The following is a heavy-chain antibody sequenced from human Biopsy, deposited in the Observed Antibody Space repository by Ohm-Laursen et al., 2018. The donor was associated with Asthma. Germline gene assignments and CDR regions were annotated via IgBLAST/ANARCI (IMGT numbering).Heavy chain of an antibody. V-gene: IGHV4-59*01. D-gene: IGHD3-3*01. CDR1: GGSINGFY. Sequence: PSDTLSLTCTVSGGSINGFYWSWIRQPPGKGLEWIGYIYYTGTTNYNPSLKSRVSISVDTSKNQFSLKLTSVTAADTAVYYCAGDFGGWYYFDNWGQGSLVTVSS. CDR3: AGDFGGWYYFDN. CDR2: IYYTGTT. J-gene: IGHJ4*02.